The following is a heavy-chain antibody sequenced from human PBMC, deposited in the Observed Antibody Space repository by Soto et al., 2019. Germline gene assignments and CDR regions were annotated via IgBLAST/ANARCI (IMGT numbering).Heavy chain of an antibody. CDR1: GFTFSSYS. J-gene: IGHJ4*02. V-gene: IGHV3-21*01. Sequence: EVQLVESVGGLVKPGGSLRLSCAASGFTFSSYSMNWVRQAPGKGLEWVSYISSSSSYIYYADSVKGRFTISRDKAKNSLYLQMNSLRAEDTAVYYCARANGDYGRSFDYWVQGTLVTVSS. CDR3: ARANGDYGRSFDY. D-gene: IGHD4-17*01. CDR2: ISSSSSYI.